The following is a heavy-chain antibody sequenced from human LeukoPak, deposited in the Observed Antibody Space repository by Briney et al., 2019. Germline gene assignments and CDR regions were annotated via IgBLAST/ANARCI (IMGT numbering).Heavy chain of an antibody. Sequence: ASVKVSCKACGYTFTSYYMHWMRQAPGQGPEWMGIINPRGGSTDYAQKFQGRVTMTSDTSTSTVYMELHSLRSEDTAVYFCARVGITAATADYWGQGTLVTVSS. CDR2: INPRGGST. V-gene: IGHV1-46*01. CDR3: ARVGITAATADY. D-gene: IGHD4-23*01. CDR1: GYTFTSYY. J-gene: IGHJ4*02.